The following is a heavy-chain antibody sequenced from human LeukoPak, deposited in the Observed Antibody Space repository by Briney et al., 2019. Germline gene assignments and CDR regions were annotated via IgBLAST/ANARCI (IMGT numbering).Heavy chain of an antibody. J-gene: IGHJ4*02. Sequence: GGSLRLSCAASGFTFTDYGLHWGLQAPGKGLEWVAFIRSDGSNEFYADSVKGRFFISRDNSKNALYLQMTSLRTEDRAVYYCVKDQPVCNKWGQGALVTVSS. CDR2: IRSDGSNE. CDR3: VKDQPVCNK. D-gene: IGHD1/OR15-1a*01. CDR1: GFTFTDYG. V-gene: IGHV3-30*02.